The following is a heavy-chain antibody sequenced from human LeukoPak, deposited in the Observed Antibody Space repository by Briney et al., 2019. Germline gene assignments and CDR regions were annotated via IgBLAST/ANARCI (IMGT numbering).Heavy chain of an antibody. J-gene: IGHJ5*02. V-gene: IGHV4-34*01. CDR1: GGSFSSYY. CDR3: ARRGPPRTMLRGVKSGWFDP. D-gene: IGHD3-10*01. Sequence: SETLSLTCAVYGGSFSSYYWSWIRQPPGKGLEWIGEIYHSGDTNYNPSLKSRVTISVDTSKNQFSLKLSSVTAADTAVYYCARRGPPRTMLRGVKSGWFDPWGQGTLVTVSS. CDR2: IYHSGDT.